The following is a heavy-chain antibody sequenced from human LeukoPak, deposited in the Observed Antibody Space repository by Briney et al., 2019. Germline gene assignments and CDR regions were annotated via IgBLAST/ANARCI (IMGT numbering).Heavy chain of an antibody. D-gene: IGHD2-2*01. Sequence: GGSLKLSCAASGFTFSGSAMHWVRQASGKGLEWVGRIRSKANSYATAYAASVKGRFTISRDDSKNTAYLQMNCLKTEDTAVYYCTRHLYCSSTSCYGDWFDPWGQGTLVTVSS. V-gene: IGHV3-73*01. CDR1: GFTFSGSA. CDR3: TRHLYCSSTSCYGDWFDP. J-gene: IGHJ5*02. CDR2: IRSKANSYAT.